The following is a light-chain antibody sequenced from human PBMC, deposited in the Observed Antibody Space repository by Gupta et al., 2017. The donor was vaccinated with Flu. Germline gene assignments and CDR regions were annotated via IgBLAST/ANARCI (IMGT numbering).Light chain of an antibody. J-gene: IGLJ3*02. Sequence: QIVLTQSPSASASLGASVKLTCTLSSGHSNYAIAWHQQQPEKGPRYLMRLKSDGSHSKGDGIPDRFSGSSSGAERYLTISSLQSEDEADYYCQTWDTGMGVFGGGTKLTVL. CDR3: QTWDTGMGV. V-gene: IGLV4-69*01. CDR1: SGHSNYA. CDR2: LKSDGSH.